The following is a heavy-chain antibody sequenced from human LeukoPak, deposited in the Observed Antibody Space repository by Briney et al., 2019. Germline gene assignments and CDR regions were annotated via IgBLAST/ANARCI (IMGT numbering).Heavy chain of an antibody. J-gene: IGHJ6*02. V-gene: IGHV3-9*01. CDR1: GFTFDDYA. Sequence: GGSLRLSCAASGFTFDDYAMHWVRQAPGKGLEWVSGISWNSGSIGYADSVKGRFTISRDNAKNSLYLQMNSLRAEDTALYYCIYSYYYDSSGYPTSGHGMDVWGQGTTVTVSS. CDR2: ISWNSGSI. D-gene: IGHD3-22*01. CDR3: IYSYYYDSSGYPTSGHGMDV.